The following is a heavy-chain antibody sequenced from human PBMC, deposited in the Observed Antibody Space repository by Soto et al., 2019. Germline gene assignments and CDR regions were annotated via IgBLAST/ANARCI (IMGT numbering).Heavy chain of an antibody. D-gene: IGHD2-15*01. CDR3: AKAAVEEAVYYGLAV. CDR2: ISYDGSNK. Sequence: QVQLVESGGGVVQPGRSLRLSCAASGFTFSSYGMHWVRQAPGKGLEWVAVISYDGSNKYYADSVKGRFTISRDNSKKTLYLQMNSLRAEDTAVYYCAKAAVEEAVYYGLAVWGKGTTVTVSS. J-gene: IGHJ6*04. V-gene: IGHV3-30*18. CDR1: GFTFSSYG.